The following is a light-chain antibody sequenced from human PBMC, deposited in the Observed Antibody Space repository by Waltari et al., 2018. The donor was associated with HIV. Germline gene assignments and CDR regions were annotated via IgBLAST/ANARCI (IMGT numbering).Light chain of an antibody. CDR2: EVT. V-gene: IGLV2-8*01. Sequence: QSALTQSPSASGSPGQSVNISCSGANSDISDYNYVSWYQQHSDRPPKLIIFEVTKRPSRVPDRFSCSKSGNTASLFVSGLQPEDEATYFCSSFAGTHKLFGGGTKLTVL. CDR3: SSFAGTHKL. CDR1: NSDISDYNY. J-gene: IGLJ2*01.